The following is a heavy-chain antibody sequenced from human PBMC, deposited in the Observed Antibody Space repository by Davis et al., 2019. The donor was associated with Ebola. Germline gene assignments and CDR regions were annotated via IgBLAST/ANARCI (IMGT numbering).Heavy chain of an antibody. CDR1: GFTFSSYS. J-gene: IGHJ4*02. Sequence: PGGSLRLSCAASGFTFSSYSMNWVRQAPGKGLEWVSYISSSSSTIYYADSVKGRFTISRDNSKNTLYVQMNSLRPEDTAVYYCSRAPDFYWGQGTLVTVSS. CDR3: SRAPDFY. CDR2: ISSSSSTI. V-gene: IGHV3-48*01. D-gene: IGHD3-3*01.